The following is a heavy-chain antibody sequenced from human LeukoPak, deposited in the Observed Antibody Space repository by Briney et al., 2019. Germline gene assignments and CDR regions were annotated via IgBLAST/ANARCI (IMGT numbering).Heavy chain of an antibody. CDR2: IYTSGST. CDR1: GGSISSGSYC. J-gene: IGHJ4*02. CDR3: ARNYDFWSGYVDY. D-gene: IGHD3-3*01. Sequence: PSQTLSLTCTVSGGSISSGSYCWSWLRQPAGKGLEWIGRIYTSGSTNYNPSLKSRFTISVDTSKNQFSLKLSSVTAADTAVYYCARNYDFWSGYVDYWGQGTLVTVSS. V-gene: IGHV4-61*02.